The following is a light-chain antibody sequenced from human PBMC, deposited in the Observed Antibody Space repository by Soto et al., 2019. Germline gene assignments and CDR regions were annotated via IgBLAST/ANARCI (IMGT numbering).Light chain of an antibody. J-gene: IGKJ4*01. V-gene: IGKV1D-16*01. Sequence: DVQMTQSPSSLSASVGDRVTITCRASQDINSWLAWYQQKPGNALKSLIYAASSLQTGVPSRFSGTASGTDFTLAISNLQPEDSATYYCQQNNIYPLTFGGGTKVEIK. CDR1: QDINSW. CDR3: QQNNIYPLT. CDR2: AAS.